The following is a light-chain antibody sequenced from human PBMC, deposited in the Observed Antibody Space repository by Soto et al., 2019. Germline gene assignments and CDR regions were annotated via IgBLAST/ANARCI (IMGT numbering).Light chain of an antibody. V-gene: IGKV1-39*01. CDR2: VVS. Sequence: DIQMTQSPSSLSASVGDRVTITCRASQSISSYLSWYQQKPGKAPKVLIYVVSNLQSGVPSRFSGRGSVTDFTVSISGVQPEDFATYYCQQSYTTPFTFGQGTKLEIK. J-gene: IGKJ2*01. CDR1: QSISSY. CDR3: QQSYTTPFT.